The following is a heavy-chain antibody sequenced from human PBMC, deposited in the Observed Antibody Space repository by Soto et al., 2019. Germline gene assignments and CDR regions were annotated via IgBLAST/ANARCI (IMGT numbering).Heavy chain of an antibody. J-gene: IGHJ5*02. CDR2: ISSSSSYI. D-gene: IGHD4-4*01. V-gene: IGHV3-21*01. CDR3: ARGGTTVTTSWFDP. Sequence: EVQLVESGGGLVKPGGSLRLSCAASGFTFSSYSMNWVRQAPGKGLEWVSSISSSSSYIYYADSVKGRFTISRDNAKNSLYLQMNSLRAEDTAEYYCARGGTTVTTSWFDPWGQGTLVTVSS. CDR1: GFTFSSYS.